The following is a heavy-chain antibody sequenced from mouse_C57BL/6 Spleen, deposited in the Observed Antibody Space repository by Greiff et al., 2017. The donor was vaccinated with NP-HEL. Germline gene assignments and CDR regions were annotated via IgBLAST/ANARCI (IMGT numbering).Heavy chain of an antibody. J-gene: IGHJ2*01. CDR2: IDPSDSYT. Sequence: VQLQQPGAELVMPGASVKLSCKASGYTFTSYWMHWVKQRPGQGLEWIGEIDPSDSYTNYNQKFKGKSTLTVDKSSSTAYMQLSSLTSEDSAVYYCARIRWSSNWDCDYWGQGTTLTVSS. CDR3: ARIRWSSNWDCDY. CDR1: GYTFTSYW. V-gene: IGHV1-69*01. D-gene: IGHD4-1*01.